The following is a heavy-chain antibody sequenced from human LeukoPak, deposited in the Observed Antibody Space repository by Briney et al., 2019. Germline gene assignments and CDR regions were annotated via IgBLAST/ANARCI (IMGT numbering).Heavy chain of an antibody. CDR2: IYTSGST. Sequence: PSETLSLTCTVSGGSISSYYWSWIRQPAGKGLEWIGRIYTSGSTNYNPSLKSRVTMSVDTSKNQFSLKLSSVTAADTAVYYCARRRRMVRGVMGQYAYFDYWGQGTLVTVSS. V-gene: IGHV4-4*07. CDR3: ARRRRMVRGVMGQYAYFDY. J-gene: IGHJ4*02. D-gene: IGHD3-10*01. CDR1: GGSISSYY.